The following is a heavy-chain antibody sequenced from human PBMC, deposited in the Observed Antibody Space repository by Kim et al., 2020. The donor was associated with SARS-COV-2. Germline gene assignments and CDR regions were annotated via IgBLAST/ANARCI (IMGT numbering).Heavy chain of an antibody. CDR3: ARGELRYFDWSKYGMDV. J-gene: IGHJ6*02. Sequence: SVKVSCKASGGTFSSYAISWVRQAPGQGLEWMGGIIPIFGTANYAQKFQGRVTITADESTSTAYMELSSLRSEDTAVYYCARGELRYFDWSKYGMDVWGQGTTVTVSS. V-gene: IGHV1-69*13. D-gene: IGHD3-9*01. CDR2: IIPIFGTA. CDR1: GGTFSSYA.